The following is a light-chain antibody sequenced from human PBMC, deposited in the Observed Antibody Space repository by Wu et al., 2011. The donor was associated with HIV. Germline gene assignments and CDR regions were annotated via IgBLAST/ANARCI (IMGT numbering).Light chain of an antibody. Sequence: EIVLTQSPATLSLSPGERATLSCRASQSVSSYLAWYQQKPGQAPRLLISDASNRATGIPARFSGSGSGTDFTLTISSLEPEDFVVYYCQHYGTSSYTFGQGTKLETK. CDR2: DAS. V-gene: IGKV3-11*01. CDR3: QHYGTSSYT. CDR1: QSVSSY. J-gene: IGKJ2*01.